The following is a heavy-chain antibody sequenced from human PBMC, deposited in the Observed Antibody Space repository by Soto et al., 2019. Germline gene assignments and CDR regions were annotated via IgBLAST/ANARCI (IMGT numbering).Heavy chain of an antibody. CDR3: ARDYFNYDILTGYPDPNWFDP. J-gene: IGHJ5*02. V-gene: IGHV4-39*07. CDR2: IYYSGST. Sequence: SETLSLTCAVSGGSISSGGYSWSWIRQPPGKGLEWIGSIYYSGSTDYNPSLKSRVTISVDTSKNQFSLKLSSVTAADTAVYYCARDYFNYDILTGYPDPNWFDPWGQGTLVTVSS. CDR1: GGSISSGGYS. D-gene: IGHD3-9*01.